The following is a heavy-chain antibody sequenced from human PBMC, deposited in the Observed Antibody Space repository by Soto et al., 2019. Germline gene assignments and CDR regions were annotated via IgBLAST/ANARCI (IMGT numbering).Heavy chain of an antibody. CDR3: ARAGYSYGTGAFDI. J-gene: IGHJ3*02. CDR2: IWYDGINK. Sequence: GGSLRLSCAASGFTFSSNGMHWVRQAPGKGLEWVAFIWYDGINKYYADSVKGRFTISRDNSRNTLYLQMNSLRAEDTAVYYCARAGYSYGTGAFDIWGQGTMVTVSS. D-gene: IGHD5-18*01. V-gene: IGHV3-33*01. CDR1: GFTFSSNG.